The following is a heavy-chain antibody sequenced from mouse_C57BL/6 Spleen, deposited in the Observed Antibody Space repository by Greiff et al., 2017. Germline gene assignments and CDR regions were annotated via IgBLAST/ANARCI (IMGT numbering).Heavy chain of an antibody. J-gene: IGHJ3*01. D-gene: IGHD4-1*01. CDR3: ARGSNWDPPFAY. CDR2: INTSNGGT. CDR1: GYTFTSYW. Sequence: QVQLQQPGTELVKPGASVKLSCKASGYTFTSYWMHWVKQRPGQGLEWIGNINTSNGGTNYNEKFKSKATLTVDKSSSTAYMQLSSLTSEDSAVYYCARGSNWDPPFAYWGQGTLVTVSA. V-gene: IGHV1-53*01.